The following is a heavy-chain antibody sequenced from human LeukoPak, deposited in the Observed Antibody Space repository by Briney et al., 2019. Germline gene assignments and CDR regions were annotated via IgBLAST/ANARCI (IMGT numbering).Heavy chain of an antibody. CDR3: ARAVGDGYSFDY. CDR2: ISYDGSNK. D-gene: IGHD5-24*01. CDR1: GFTFSSYA. Sequence: QPGRSLRLSCAASGFTFSSYAMHWVRQAPGKGLKWVAVISYDGSNKYYADSVKGRFTISRDNSKNTLYLQMNSLRAEDTAVYYCARAVGDGYSFDYWGQGTLVTVSS. V-gene: IGHV3-30-3*01. J-gene: IGHJ4*02.